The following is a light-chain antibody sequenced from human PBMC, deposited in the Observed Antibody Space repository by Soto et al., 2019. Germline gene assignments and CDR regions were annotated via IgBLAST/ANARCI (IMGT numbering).Light chain of an antibody. J-gene: IGKJ5*01. Sequence: EIVLTQSPATLSLSPGERATLSCRASQSVSSYLAWYQQKPGQAPRLLIYDASNRATGIPARFSGSGSGTDFTLPISSLEHADFAVYYCQQRSNWPPITFGQGTRLEIK. CDR1: QSVSSY. CDR2: DAS. CDR3: QQRSNWPPIT. V-gene: IGKV3-11*01.